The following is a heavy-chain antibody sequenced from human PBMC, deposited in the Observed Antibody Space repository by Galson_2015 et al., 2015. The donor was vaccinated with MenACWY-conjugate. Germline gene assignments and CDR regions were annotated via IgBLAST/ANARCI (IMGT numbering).Heavy chain of an antibody. J-gene: IGHJ5*02. CDR2: IGRSGDKI. CDR3: VRDRLSIIRAVPSNWFDP. CDR1: GFTFSNYY. Sequence: SLRLSCAASGFTFSNYYLSFIRQTPGKGLEWISHIGRSGDKIMYADSVKGRFIVSRDNDKNSLYLQMNSLRVEDTAVYYCVRDRLSIIRAVPSNWFDPWGQGTLVTVSS. D-gene: IGHD3-10*01. V-gene: IGHV3-11*04.